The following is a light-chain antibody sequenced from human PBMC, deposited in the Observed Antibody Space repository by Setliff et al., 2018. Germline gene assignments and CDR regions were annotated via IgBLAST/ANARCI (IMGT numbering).Light chain of an antibody. V-gene: IGLV2-14*03. CDR1: GSDVGGYNY. CDR3: SSYTSNTFV. Sequence: QSALAQPASVSGSPGQTIILSCTGTGSDVGGYNYVSWYQQYPGKAPQLIIYGVSKRPSGVSDRFSGSKSGNTASLTISGLQVEDEAGYYFSSYTSNTFVFAAGTKSPS. CDR2: GVS. J-gene: IGLJ1*01.